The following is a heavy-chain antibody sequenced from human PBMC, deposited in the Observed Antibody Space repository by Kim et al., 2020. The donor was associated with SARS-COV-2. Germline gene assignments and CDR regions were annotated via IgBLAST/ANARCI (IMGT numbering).Heavy chain of an antibody. V-gene: IGHV3-30*02. Sequence: GSGKSRFTISRDNCRNTVYLQMNSLRAEDTALYYCAKKVYTGSISRPLDMWGQGTMVTVSA. CDR3: AKKVYTGSISRPLDM. D-gene: IGHD3-16*01. J-gene: IGHJ3*02.